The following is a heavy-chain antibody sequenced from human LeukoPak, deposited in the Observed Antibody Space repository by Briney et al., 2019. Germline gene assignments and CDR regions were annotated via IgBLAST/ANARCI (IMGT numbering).Heavy chain of an antibody. D-gene: IGHD2-15*01. CDR3: SRSSRRYGSGGSCYAPADY. CDR1: GFTFSSYA. Sequence: PGGSLRLSCAASGFTFSSYAMHWVRQAPGKGLEWVAGISYDGSNKYYADSVKGRFTISRDNSKNTLYLQMNSLRAEDTAVYYCSRSSRRYGSGGSCYAPADYWGQGTLVTVSS. J-gene: IGHJ4*02. CDR2: ISYDGSNK. V-gene: IGHV3-30-3*01.